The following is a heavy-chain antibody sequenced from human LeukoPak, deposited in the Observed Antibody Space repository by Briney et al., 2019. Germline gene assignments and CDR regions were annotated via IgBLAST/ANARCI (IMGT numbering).Heavy chain of an antibody. Sequence: SVKVSCKASGGTFSSYAISWVRQAPGQGLEWMGGIIPIFGTANYAQIFQGRVTITADKSTSTAYMELTSLRSEDTAVYYCARAVRGHYYYYMDVWGKGTTVTISS. CDR2: IIPIFGTA. V-gene: IGHV1-69*06. J-gene: IGHJ6*03. CDR1: GGTFSSYA. D-gene: IGHD3-10*01. CDR3: ARAVRGHYYYYMDV.